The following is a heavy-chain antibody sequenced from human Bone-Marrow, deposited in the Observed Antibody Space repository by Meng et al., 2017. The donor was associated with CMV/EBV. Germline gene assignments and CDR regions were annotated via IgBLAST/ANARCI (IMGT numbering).Heavy chain of an antibody. CDR1: GFTFSSYA. J-gene: IGHJ2*01. V-gene: IGHV3-23*01. CDR2: ISGSGGST. Sequence: LSLTCAASGFTFSSYAMSWVRQAPGKGLEWVSAISGSGGSTYYADSVKGRFTISRDNSKNTLYLQMNSLRAEDTAVYYCAKNWGGWYWYFDLWGRGTLVTVSS. D-gene: IGHD3-16*01. CDR3: AKNWGGWYWYFDL.